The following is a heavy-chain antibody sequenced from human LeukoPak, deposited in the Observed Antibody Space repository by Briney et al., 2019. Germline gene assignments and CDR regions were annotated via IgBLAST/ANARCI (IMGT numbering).Heavy chain of an antibody. CDR2: ISYDGSNK. CDR1: GFTFSSYA. J-gene: IGHJ4*02. V-gene: IGHV3-30-3*01. D-gene: IGHD2-15*01. Sequence: GRSLRLSCAASGFTFSSYAMHWVRQAPGKGLEWVAVISYDGSNKYYTDSVKGRFTISRDNSKNTLFLQMNSLRAEDTAVYYCAGPAWVVKFYLDYWGQGTPVTVSS. CDR3: AGPAWVVKFYLDY.